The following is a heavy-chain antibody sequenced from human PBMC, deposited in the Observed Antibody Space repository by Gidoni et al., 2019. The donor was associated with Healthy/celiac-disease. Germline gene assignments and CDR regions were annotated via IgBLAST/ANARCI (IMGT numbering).Heavy chain of an antibody. Sequence: QVQLQQWGAGLLKPSETLSLTCAVYGGSFSGYYWSWIRQPPGKGLEWIGEINHSGSTNYTTSLKSRVTISVDTSKNQFSLKLSSVTAADTAVYYCARGAFWSGYYSVRYYYYGMDVWGQGTTVTVSS. CDR1: GGSFSGYY. V-gene: IGHV4-34*01. CDR2: INHSGST. D-gene: IGHD3-3*01. J-gene: IGHJ6*02. CDR3: ARGAFWSGYYSVRYYYYGMDV.